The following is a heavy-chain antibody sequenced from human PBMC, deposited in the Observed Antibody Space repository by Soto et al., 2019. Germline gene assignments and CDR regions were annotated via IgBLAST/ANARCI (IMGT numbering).Heavy chain of an antibody. D-gene: IGHD1-26*01. CDR2: IKSKIHGETT. CDR1: GFDFSNGW. V-gene: IGHV3-15*01. CDR3: TTDEWE. Sequence: ELQLVESGGGLVKPGGSLRLSCAASGFDFSNGWMSWVRQGPGKGLEWVGRIKSKIHGETTDYAAPVKGRFTISRDDSKNTLFLQMNRLKIEDTAVYYCTTDEWEWGQGTRVTVSS. J-gene: IGHJ4*02.